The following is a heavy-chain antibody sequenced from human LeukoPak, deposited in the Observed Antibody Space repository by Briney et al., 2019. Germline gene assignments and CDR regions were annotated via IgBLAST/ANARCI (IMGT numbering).Heavy chain of an antibody. CDR3: ARSGYSYYYYAMDV. CDR1: GFSVSNNY. CDR2: IYNDGSTT. J-gene: IGHJ6*02. V-gene: IGHV3-66*01. Sequence: GGSLRLSCVASGFSVSNNYMNWVRQAPGKGLEWVSLIYNDGSTTFSADSVKGRFTISRDNSKNKLHLQMNSLRDEDTAVYYCARSGYSYYYYAMDVWGQGTTVTVSS. D-gene: IGHD5-18*01.